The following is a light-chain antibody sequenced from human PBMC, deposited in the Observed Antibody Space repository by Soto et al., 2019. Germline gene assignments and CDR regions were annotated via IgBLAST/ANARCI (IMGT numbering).Light chain of an antibody. V-gene: IGLV3-21*02. CDR3: QVWDSTSDHYV. CDR1: NIGSKS. CDR2: HDS. J-gene: IGLJ1*01. Sequence: SYELTQPPLVSVAPGQTARITCGGSNIGSKSVHWYQQRPGQAPVLVVYHDSDRPSGIPDRFSGSNSGNTATLTISRVEAGDEADYHCQVWDSTSDHYVFGTGTKVTVL.